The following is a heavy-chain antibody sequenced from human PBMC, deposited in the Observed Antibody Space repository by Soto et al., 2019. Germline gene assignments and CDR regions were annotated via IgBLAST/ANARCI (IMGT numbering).Heavy chain of an antibody. Sequence: SVKVSCKASGGSFGKSASNWERQTPGQGLEWLGGFIPVYRTLNYAQKFQGRVTITADESTGTAYMTLSSLASDDTAVYYCAMGVIWIGYFTVDSWGQGTRVTISS. J-gene: IGHJ4*02. V-gene: IGHV1-69*13. D-gene: IGHD3-3*01. CDR2: FIPVYRTL. CDR1: GGSFGKSA. CDR3: AMGVIWIGYFTVDS.